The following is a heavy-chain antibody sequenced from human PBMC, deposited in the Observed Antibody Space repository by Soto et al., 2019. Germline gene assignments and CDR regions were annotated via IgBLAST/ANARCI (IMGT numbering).Heavy chain of an antibody. CDR3: ARSYSKIEASVHWFDP. CDR2: IIPIFGTA. J-gene: IGHJ5*02. D-gene: IGHD4-4*01. Sequence: SVKVSCKASGGTFSSYAISWVRQAPGQGPEWMGGIIPIFGTANYAQKFQGRVTITADESTSTAYMELSSLRSEDTAVYYCARSYSKIEASVHWFDPWGHGTLVTVSS. CDR1: GGTFSSYA. V-gene: IGHV1-69*13.